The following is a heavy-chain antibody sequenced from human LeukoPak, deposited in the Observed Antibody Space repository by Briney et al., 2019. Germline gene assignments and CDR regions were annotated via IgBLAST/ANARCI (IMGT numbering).Heavy chain of an antibody. J-gene: IGHJ5*02. CDR3: VRSKSGAYGWFDP. D-gene: IGHD2-15*01. V-gene: IGHV4-59*01. CDR1: GGSFSTYY. CDR2: IYYSGTT. Sequence: PSETLSLTCAVSGGSFSTYYWSWIRQPPGKGLGWIGYIYYSGTTNYNPSLKSRVTISVDTSKNQFSLKVNSVTAADTAVYYCVRSKSGAYGWFDPWGQGTLVTVSS.